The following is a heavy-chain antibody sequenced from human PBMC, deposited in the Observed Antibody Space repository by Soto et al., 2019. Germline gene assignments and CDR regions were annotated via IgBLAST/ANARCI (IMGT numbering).Heavy chain of an antibody. CDR1: GGSISSSNW. J-gene: IGHJ6*02. V-gene: IGHV4-4*02. Sequence: LSLTCAVSGGSISSSNWWSWVRQPPGKGLEWIGEIYHSGSTNYNPSLKSRVTISVDKSKNQFSLKLSSVTAADTAVYYCARDLRGSYGFYYYGMDVWGQGTTVTVSS. D-gene: IGHD5-18*01. CDR2: IYHSGST. CDR3: ARDLRGSYGFYYYGMDV.